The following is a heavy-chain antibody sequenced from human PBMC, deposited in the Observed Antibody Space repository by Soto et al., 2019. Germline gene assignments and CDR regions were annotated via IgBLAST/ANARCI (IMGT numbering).Heavy chain of an antibody. D-gene: IGHD2-21*02. CDR3: VKHPADCESGSVPCLDA. Sequence: GLLRLSSADSRTCFNLYSLSTVRQAPGRELEQVTASSGSGVNTYYAVSMKGRFSISSDNSMSILYLQINTRRADETAVEYWVKHPADCESGSVPCLDAWGQGTLVTVSS. V-gene: IGHV3-23*01. CDR1: RTCFNLYS. CDR2: SSGSGVNT. J-gene: IGHJ5*02.